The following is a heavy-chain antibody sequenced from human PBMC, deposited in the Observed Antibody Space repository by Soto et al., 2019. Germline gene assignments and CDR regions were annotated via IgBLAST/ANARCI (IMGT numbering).Heavy chain of an antibody. CDR1: GFTFTNYA. CDR2: VIGTGIDT. V-gene: IGHV3-23*01. CDR3: AKATRGQCIGAHCYAFDF. D-gene: IGHD2-15*01. J-gene: IGHJ4*02. Sequence: EVRLLESGGGLVQPGGSLRLSCAASGFTFTNYAMNWVRHSPGKGLEWVASVIGTGIDTYHAASVKGRFTISRDNSRNTMYLEMNRLRAEDTAMYHCAKATRGQCIGAHCYAFDFWGQGILVTVS.